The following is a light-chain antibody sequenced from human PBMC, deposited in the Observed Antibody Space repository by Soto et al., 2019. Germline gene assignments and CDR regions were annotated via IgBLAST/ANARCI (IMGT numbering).Light chain of an antibody. J-gene: IGLJ3*02. CDR3: LLYCGGGQPLV. Sequence: QAVVTQEPSLTVSPGGTVTLTCASSTGAVTSGHYPNWFQQKPGQAPRALIYNINKKHSWTPARFSGSLLGDKAALTLSGVQPEDEAEYYCLLYCGGGQPLVFGGGTKLTVL. CDR1: TGAVTSGHY. CDR2: NIN. V-gene: IGLV7-43*01.